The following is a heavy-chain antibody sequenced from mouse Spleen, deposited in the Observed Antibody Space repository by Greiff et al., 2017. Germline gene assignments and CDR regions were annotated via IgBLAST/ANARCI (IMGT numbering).Heavy chain of an antibody. V-gene: IGHV1-59*01. D-gene: IGHD1-1*01. CDR3: ARGLDYGSSYWYFDV. CDR1: GYTFTSYW. Sequence: QVQLQQPGAELVRPGTSVKLSCKASGYTFTSYWMHWVKQRPGQGLEWIGVIDPSDSYTNYNQKFKGKATLTVDTSSSTAYMQLSSLTSEDYAVYYCARGLDYGSSYWYFDVWGEGTTVTVSS. CDR2: IDPSDSYT. J-gene: IGHJ1*01.